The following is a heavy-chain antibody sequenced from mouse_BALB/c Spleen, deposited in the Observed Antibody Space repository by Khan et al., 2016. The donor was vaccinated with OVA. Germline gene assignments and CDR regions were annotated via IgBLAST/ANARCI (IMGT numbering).Heavy chain of an antibody. CDR1: GFTFSSYG. D-gene: IGHD4-1*01. CDR2: ISSDGSYT. J-gene: IGHJ3*01. Sequence: EVQLLETGGDLVKPGGSLKLSCAASGFTFSSYGMSWVRQTPDKRLEWVATISSDGSYTYYPDSVKGRFTISRDNVKNTLYLQMSSLKSEDTAMYYCASHLTGSFTYWGQGTLVTVSA. CDR3: ASHLTGSFTY. V-gene: IGHV5-6*01.